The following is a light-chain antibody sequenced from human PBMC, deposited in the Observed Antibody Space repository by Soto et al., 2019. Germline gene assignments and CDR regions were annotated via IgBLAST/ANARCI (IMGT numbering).Light chain of an antibody. CDR3: FSHRGGDSHV. CDR1: SSDVGAYNY. CDR2: GVT. V-gene: IGLV2-14*01. Sequence: QSVLTQPASVSGSPGQSITTSCTGTSSDVGAYNYVSWYQQYPGKAPKLMIYGVTNRPSGVSNRFSGSKTGNTASLTISGLQAEDEADYYCFSHRGGDSHVFXTGTKLTVL. J-gene: IGLJ1*01.